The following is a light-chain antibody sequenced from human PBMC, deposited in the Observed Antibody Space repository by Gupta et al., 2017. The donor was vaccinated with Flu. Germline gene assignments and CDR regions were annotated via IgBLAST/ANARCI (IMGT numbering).Light chain of an antibody. CDR3: SSYTSSNTWV. CDR1: SSDVGGYNY. CDR2: EVS. V-gene: IGLV2-14*01. Sequence: QSALTQPASVSGSPGQSITISCTGTSSDVGGYNYVSWYQQHPGKAPKLMFYEVSKRPAGVSSRFSASKAGNAASLTISGHEAEDEADYYCSSYTSSNTWVFGGGTKLTVL. J-gene: IGLJ3*02.